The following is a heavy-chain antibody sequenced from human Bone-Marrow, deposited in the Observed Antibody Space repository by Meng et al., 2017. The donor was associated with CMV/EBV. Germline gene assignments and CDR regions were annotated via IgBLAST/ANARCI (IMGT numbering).Heavy chain of an antibody. J-gene: IGHJ4*02. CDR1: GFTFDDYA. CDR3: AKSPGEQLALDFEY. Sequence: GGSLRLSCAASGFTFDDYAMHWVRQAPGKGLEWVSGISWNSGSIGYADSVKGRFTISRDNAKNSLYLQMNSLRAEDTALYYCAKSPGEQLALDFEYWGQGTLVTVSS. D-gene: IGHD6-13*01. CDR2: ISWNSGSI. V-gene: IGHV3-9*01.